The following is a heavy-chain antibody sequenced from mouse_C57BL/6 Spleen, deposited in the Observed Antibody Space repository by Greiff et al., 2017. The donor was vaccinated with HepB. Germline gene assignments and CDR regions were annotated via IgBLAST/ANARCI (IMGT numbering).Heavy chain of an antibody. V-gene: IGHV1-69*01. J-gene: IGHJ4*01. CDR3: ARRGNSNYAIDY. D-gene: IGHD2-5*01. CDR2: IDPSDSYT. Sequence: QVQLQQPGAELVMPGASVKLSCKASGYTFTSYWMHWVKQRPGQGLEWIGEIDPSDSYTNYNQKFKGKSTLTVDKSSSTAYMQLSSLTSEDSAVDYCARRGNSNYAIDYWGQGTSVTVSS. CDR1: GYTFTSYW.